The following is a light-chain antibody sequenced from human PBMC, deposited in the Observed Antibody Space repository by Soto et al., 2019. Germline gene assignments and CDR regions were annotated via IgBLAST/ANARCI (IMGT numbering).Light chain of an antibody. CDR2: GVT. Sequence: QSALTQPASVSGSPGQPITISCTGTSSDVGGYNYVSWYQQLPGKATKLMIYGVTDRPSGVSSRFSGSKSGNTASLTISGLQAEDEADYYCSSYTGSITLNVFGTGTKLTVL. CDR3: SSYTGSITLNV. CDR1: SSDVGGYNY. V-gene: IGLV2-14*01. J-gene: IGLJ1*01.